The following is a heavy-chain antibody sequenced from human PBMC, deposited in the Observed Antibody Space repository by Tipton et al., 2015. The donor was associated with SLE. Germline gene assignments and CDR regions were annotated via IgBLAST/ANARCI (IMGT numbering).Heavy chain of an antibody. CDR2: IYYSGST. CDR3: ARSYGSGSGAFDI. Sequence: TLSFTCTVSSGSISSSSYYWGWIRQPPGKGLEWIGTIYYSGSTNYNPSLKSRVTISVDTSKNQFSLKLSSVTAADTAVYYCARSYGSGSGAFDIWGQGTMVTVSS. CDR1: SGSISSSSYY. J-gene: IGHJ3*02. D-gene: IGHD3-10*01. V-gene: IGHV4-39*01.